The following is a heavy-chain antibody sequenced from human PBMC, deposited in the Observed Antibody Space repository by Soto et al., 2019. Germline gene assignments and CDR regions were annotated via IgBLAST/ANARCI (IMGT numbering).Heavy chain of an antibody. Sequence: ASVKVSCKASGYTFNGYYIHWVRQAPGQGLEWMGWINPNNGGTNYAQKFQGRVTMTTDTSISTAYMELKRLSSDDTAVFYCARDYCPKGGCWFDPWGQGTLVTVSS. D-gene: IGHD1-26*01. CDR3: ARDYCPKGGCWFDP. J-gene: IGHJ5*02. CDR1: GYTFNGYY. CDR2: INPNNGGT. V-gene: IGHV1-2*02.